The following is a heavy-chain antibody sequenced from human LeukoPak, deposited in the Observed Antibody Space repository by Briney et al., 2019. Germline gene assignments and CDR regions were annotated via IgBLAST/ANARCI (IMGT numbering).Heavy chain of an antibody. CDR1: GGSISSYY. V-gene: IGHV4-59*08. J-gene: IGHJ6*03. CDR2: IYYSGST. Sequence: MPSETLSLTCTVSGGSISSYYWSWLRQPPGKGLEWIGYIYYSGSTNYNPSLKSRVTISVDTSKNQFSLKLSSVTAADTAVFYCARHVSAYSSGLPYYMDVWGKGTTVTVSS. D-gene: IGHD6-19*01. CDR3: ARHVSAYSSGLPYYMDV.